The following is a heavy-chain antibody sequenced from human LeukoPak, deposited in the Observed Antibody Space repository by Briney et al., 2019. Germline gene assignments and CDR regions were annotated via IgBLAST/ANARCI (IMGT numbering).Heavy chain of an antibody. CDR1: GFTFSSYW. D-gene: IGHD4-23*01. V-gene: IGHV3-21*06. Sequence: PGGSLRLSCAASGFTFSSYWMNWVRQAPGKGLEWVSSIYTTSSHIYYADSVKGRFTISRDNAKNSLYLQMNSLRAEDTAVYYCARGGSRVTTMGSIDYWGQGTLVTVSS. CDR3: ARGGSRVTTMGSIDY. J-gene: IGHJ4*02. CDR2: IYTTSSHI.